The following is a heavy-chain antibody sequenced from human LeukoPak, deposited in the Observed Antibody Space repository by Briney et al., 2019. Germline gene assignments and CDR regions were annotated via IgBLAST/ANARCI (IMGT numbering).Heavy chain of an antibody. CDR3: ARWGLGSSWDVFEN. CDR2: IYYSGST. CDR1: VGSISSSSYY. D-gene: IGHD6-13*01. Sequence: SETLSLTCTVSVGSISSSSYYWGWLRQPPGKGLEGIGSIYYSGSTYYNPSLKRRVNISVDKSKNQFSLQLSSVTAADTAVYYCARWGLGSSWDVFENWGQGTLVTVSS. J-gene: IGHJ4*02. V-gene: IGHV4-39*07.